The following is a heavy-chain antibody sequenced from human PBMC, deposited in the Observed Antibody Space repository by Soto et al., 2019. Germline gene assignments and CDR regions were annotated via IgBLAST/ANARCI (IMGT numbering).Heavy chain of an antibody. J-gene: IGHJ3*02. Sequence: GGSLGLSCAASGFTFSSYAMQWVRQAPGKGLEYVSAISSNGGGTYYAYSVKGRFTISRDNSKNTLYLQMGSLRAEDMAVYYYPRQMGHYDYVWGSYAFDIWSQGTMVTVSS. V-gene: IGHV3-64*01. CDR1: GFTFSSYA. CDR2: ISSNGGGT. CDR3: PRQMGHYDYVWGSYAFDI. D-gene: IGHD3-16*01.